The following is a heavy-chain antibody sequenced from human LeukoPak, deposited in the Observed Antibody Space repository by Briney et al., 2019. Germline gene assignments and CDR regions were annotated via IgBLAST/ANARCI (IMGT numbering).Heavy chain of an antibody. V-gene: IGHV5-51*01. CDR3: ARDNQRQLYCSGGSCYTLYFDY. Sequence: GESLKISCKGSGYSFTSYWIGWVRQMPGKGLEWMGIIYPGDSDTRYSPSFQGQVTISADKSISTAYLQWSSLKASDTAMYYCARDNQRQLYCSGGSCYTLYFDYWGQGTLVTVSS. CDR2: IYPGDSDT. J-gene: IGHJ4*02. CDR1: GYSFTSYW. D-gene: IGHD2-15*01.